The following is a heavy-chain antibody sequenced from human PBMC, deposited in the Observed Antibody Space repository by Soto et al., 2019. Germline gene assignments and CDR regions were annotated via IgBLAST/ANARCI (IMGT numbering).Heavy chain of an antibody. D-gene: IGHD3-10*01. Sequence: SETLSLTCAVYGGSFSGYYWSWIRQPPGKGLEWIVVINHSGSTNYNPSLNSRVTISVDTSKNHFSLKLSSVTAADTAVYYCARSRTGGVLWFGELFGYYYYGMDVWGQGTTVTVSS. CDR1: GGSFSGYY. V-gene: IGHV4-34*01. CDR3: ARSRTGGVLWFGELFGYYYYGMDV. J-gene: IGHJ6*02. CDR2: INHSGST.